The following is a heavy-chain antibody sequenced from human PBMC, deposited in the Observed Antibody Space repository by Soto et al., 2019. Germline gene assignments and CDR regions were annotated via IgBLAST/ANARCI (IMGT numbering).Heavy chain of an antibody. CDR3: ARGSSRWPPRLDY. Sequence: QVQLQESGPGLVKPSETLSLNCTVSGGPISSYYWSWIRQSPGKGLEWIGYIYYSGSTNYNPSLQSRVTISVDTSKNQFSLELSSVTAADTAVYYCARGSSRWPPRLDYWGQGNLGALSS. CDR2: IYYSGST. V-gene: IGHV4-59*01. D-gene: IGHD6-19*01. J-gene: IGHJ4*02. CDR1: GGPISSYY.